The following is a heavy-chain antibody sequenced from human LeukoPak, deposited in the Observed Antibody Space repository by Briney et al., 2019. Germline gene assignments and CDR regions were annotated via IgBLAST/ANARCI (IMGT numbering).Heavy chain of an antibody. V-gene: IGHV3-23*01. Sequence: GGSLRLSCAASGFTFSSYAMSWVRQAPGKGLEWVSAISGSGGSTYYADPVKGRFTISRDNSKNTLDLQMNSLRAGDTAVYYCAKDRDGYNPDYWGQGTLVTVSS. J-gene: IGHJ4*02. CDR1: GFTFSSYA. CDR2: ISGSGGST. D-gene: IGHD5-24*01. CDR3: AKDRDGYNPDY.